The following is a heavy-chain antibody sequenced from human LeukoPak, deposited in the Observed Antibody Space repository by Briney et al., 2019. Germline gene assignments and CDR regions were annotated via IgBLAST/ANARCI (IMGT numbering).Heavy chain of an antibody. D-gene: IGHD6-13*01. CDR3: ARGPYSSSWYSVYYYYYMDV. CDR2: MNPNSGNT. Sequence: ASVKVSCKASGYTFTGYYMHWVRQAPGQGLEWMGWMNPNSGNTGYAQKFQGRVTMTRNTSISTAYMELSSLRSEDTAVYYCARGPYSSSWYSVYYYYYMDVWGKGTAVTISS. CDR1: GYTFTGYY. J-gene: IGHJ6*03. V-gene: IGHV1-8*02.